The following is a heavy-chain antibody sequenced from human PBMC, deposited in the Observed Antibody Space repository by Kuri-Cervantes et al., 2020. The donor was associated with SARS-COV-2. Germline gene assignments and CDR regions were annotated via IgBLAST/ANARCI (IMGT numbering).Heavy chain of an antibody. CDR1: LYSFTRQW. CDR3: ATGGDFGDYGWFDP. Sequence: SVTVSRKGSLYSFTRQWIGWVRQRPCKDLEWMGIIYPVDSHTRYSPYFQDQATISANEYISTAYLQWSSLKASDNAMYYCATGGDFGDYGWFDPWGQGTLVTVSS. D-gene: IGHD4-17*01. V-gene: IGHV5-51*01. J-gene: IGHJ5*02. CDR2: IYPVDSHT.